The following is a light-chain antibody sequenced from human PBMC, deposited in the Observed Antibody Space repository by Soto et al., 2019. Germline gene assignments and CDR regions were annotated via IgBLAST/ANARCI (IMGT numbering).Light chain of an antibody. CDR1: QSVSSNY. J-gene: IGKJ1*01. V-gene: IGKV3-20*01. CDR2: DAS. Sequence: ETVLTQSPGTLSLSPGERATVSCRASQSVSSNYLAWYQQTPGQAPRLLIYDASSRATGIPDRFRGSGSGTDFTLTISRLEPEDFAVYYCQYYGTSPKPFGQGTKVDIK. CDR3: QYYGTSPKP.